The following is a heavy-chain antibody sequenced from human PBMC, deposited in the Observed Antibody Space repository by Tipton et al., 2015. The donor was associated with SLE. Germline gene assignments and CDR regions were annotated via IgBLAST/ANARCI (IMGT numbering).Heavy chain of an antibody. CDR1: GGSFSAYY. Sequence: TLSLTCAVYGGSFSAYYWSWIRQPPGKGLEWIGEINHSGSTNYNPSLKSRVTISVVTSKNQFSLKLSSVTAVDTAAYYCARGLGSDIVVRFDPWGQGTLVTVSS. CDR3: ARGLGSDIVVRFDP. CDR2: INHSGST. V-gene: IGHV4-34*01. J-gene: IGHJ5*02. D-gene: IGHD2-15*01.